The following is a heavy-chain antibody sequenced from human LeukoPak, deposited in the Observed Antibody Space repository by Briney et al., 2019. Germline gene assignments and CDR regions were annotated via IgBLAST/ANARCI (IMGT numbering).Heavy chain of an antibody. CDR3: AKGAGYSSNRNFDY. J-gene: IGHJ4*02. D-gene: IGHD6-13*01. V-gene: IGHV3-23*01. CDR1: GFTFSSYA. Sequence: PGGSLRLSCAASGFTFSSYAMSWVRQAPGKGLEWVSTISGRGDSTYYADSVKGRFTISRDNSKNTLYLQMNSLRLEDTAGYYCAKGAGYSSNRNFDYWGQGTLVTVSS. CDR2: ISGRGDST.